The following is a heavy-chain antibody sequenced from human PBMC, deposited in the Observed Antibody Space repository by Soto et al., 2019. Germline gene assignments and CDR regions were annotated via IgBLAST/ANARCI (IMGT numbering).Heavy chain of an antibody. D-gene: IGHD6-25*01. CDR2: IKHSGSS. CDR3: ARGGGSGWQVALDI. CDR1: AGSFSHYY. V-gene: IGHV4-34*01. J-gene: IGHJ3*02. Sequence: SETLSLTCAVNAGSFSHYYWNWIRQSPGKGLEWIGKIKHSGSSNYKPSLRSRVSISVDMSKNQVSLRLSSVTAADTAVYYCARGGGSGWQVALDIWGQCTMVTV.